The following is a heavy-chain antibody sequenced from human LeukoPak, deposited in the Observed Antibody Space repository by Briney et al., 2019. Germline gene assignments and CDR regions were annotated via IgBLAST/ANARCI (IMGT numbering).Heavy chain of an antibody. CDR3: ARDQGGGEWSPFDY. J-gene: IGHJ4*02. D-gene: IGHD3-16*01. CDR2: IKEDGTET. V-gene: IGHV3-7*01. CDR1: GFIFSSYW. Sequence: GGSLRLSCAASGFIFSSYWVSWVRQAPGKGLEWVASIKEDGTETYYVDSVKGRFTISRDNAKNSLYLQMNSLRAEDTAVYYCARDQGGGEWSPFDYWGQGTLVTVSS.